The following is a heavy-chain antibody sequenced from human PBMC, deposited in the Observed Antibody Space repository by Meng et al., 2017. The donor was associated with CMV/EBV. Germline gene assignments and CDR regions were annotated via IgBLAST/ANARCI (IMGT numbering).Heavy chain of an antibody. Sequence: ASVKVSCKASGYTFTGYYMHWVRQAPGQGLEWMGCINPNSGGTNYAQKFQGRVTMTRDTSISTAYMELTSLRSDDTAVYYCARDSGRVLRYFDWVPPSGMDVWGQGTTVTVSS. CDR3: ARDSGRVLRYFDWVPPSGMDV. CDR2: INPNSGGT. V-gene: IGHV1-2*02. CDR1: GYTFTGYY. D-gene: IGHD3-9*01. J-gene: IGHJ6*02.